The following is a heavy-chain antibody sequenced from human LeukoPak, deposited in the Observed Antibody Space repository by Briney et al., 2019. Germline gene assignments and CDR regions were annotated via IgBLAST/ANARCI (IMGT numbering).Heavy chain of an antibody. CDR1: GYTFTSYA. CDR2: IIPILGIA. J-gene: IGHJ4*02. V-gene: IGHV1-69*04. D-gene: IGHD3-10*01. Sequence: ASVKVSCKASGYTFTSYAISWVRQAPGQGLEWMGRIIPILGIANYAQKFQGRVTITADKSTSTAYMELSSLRSEDTAVYYCASGGSGTYFDYWGQGTLVTVSS. CDR3: ASGGSGTYFDY.